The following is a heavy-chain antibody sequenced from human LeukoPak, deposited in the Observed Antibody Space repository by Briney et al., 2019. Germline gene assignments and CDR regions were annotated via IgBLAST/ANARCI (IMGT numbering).Heavy chain of an antibody. CDR3: ARDEGSSTSVDI. CDR2: IYYSGST. J-gene: IGHJ3*02. CDR1: GDSISSYY. D-gene: IGHD2-2*01. V-gene: IGHV4-59*12. Sequence: SETLSLTCTVSGDSISSYYWSWIRQPPGKGLEWIGYIYYSGSTNYNPSLKSRVTISVDTSKNQFTLKLSSVTAADTAVYYCARDEGSSTSVDIWGQGTMVTVSS.